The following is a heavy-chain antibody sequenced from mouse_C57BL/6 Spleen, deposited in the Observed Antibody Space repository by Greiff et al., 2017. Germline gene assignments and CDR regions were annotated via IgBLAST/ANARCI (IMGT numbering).Heavy chain of an antibody. D-gene: IGHD3-2*02. V-gene: IGHV1-69*01. CDR2: IDPSDSYT. CDR3: ARQLRLRYYFDY. CDR1: GYTFTSYW. J-gene: IGHJ2*01. Sequence: QVQLQQPGAELVMPGASVKLSCKASGYTFTSYWMHWVKQRPGQGLEWIGEIDPSDSYTNYNQKFKGKSTLTVDKSSSTAYMQLSSLTSEDAAVYYCARQLRLRYYFDYWGQGTTRTVSS.